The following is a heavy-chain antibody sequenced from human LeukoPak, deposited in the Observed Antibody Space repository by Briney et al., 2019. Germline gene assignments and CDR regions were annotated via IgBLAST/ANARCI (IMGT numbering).Heavy chain of an antibody. V-gene: IGHV3-49*04. CDR1: GFTFGDHA. Sequence: GSLRLSCRGSGFTFGDHAMSWVRQAPGKGLEWVGFIRSKAYRGTTEYATSVKGRFTISRDDSASIAYLQMNSLKTEDTVVYYCARGPIQLWIHNAMDVWGQGTTVTVSS. CDR3: ARGPIQLWIHNAMDV. D-gene: IGHD5-18*01. J-gene: IGHJ6*02. CDR2: IRSKAYRGTT.